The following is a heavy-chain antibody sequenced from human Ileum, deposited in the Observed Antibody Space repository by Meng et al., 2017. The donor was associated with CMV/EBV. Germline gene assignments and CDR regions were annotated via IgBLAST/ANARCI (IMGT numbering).Heavy chain of an antibody. CDR1: GFTFSRYA. V-gene: IGHV3-23*01. J-gene: IGHJ4*02. Sequence: GGSLRLSCAAPGFTFSRYAMTWVRQAPGKGLEWVSSISAGGDITYYADSVRGRFTISRDNSKTTLYLQMNSLTAEDTAVYYCAKHDYGDSRDYDYWGQGTLVTVSS. CDR3: AKHDYGDSRDYDY. D-gene: IGHD4-17*01. CDR2: ISAGGDIT.